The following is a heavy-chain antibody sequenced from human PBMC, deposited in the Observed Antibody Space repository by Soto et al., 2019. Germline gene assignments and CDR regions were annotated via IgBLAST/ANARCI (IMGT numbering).Heavy chain of an antibody. CDR2: IYYSGST. Sequence: SETLSLTCTVSGGSISRRGYFLGWIRQPPGKGLEWIGTIYYSGSTYYNPSLKSRVTISVDTSKNQFSLKLSSVTAADTAVYYCATSNCFDPWGQGTLVTLSS. CDR3: ATSNCFDP. V-gene: IGHV4-39*01. CDR1: GGSISRRGYF. J-gene: IGHJ5*02.